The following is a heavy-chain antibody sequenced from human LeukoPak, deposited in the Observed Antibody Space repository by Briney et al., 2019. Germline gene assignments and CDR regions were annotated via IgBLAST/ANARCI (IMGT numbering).Heavy chain of an antibody. V-gene: IGHV3-66*01. CDR2: IYSGGST. CDR3: AREYYYGSGGIDY. CDR1: GFTVSSNY. D-gene: IGHD3-10*01. Sequence: QPGGSLRLSCAASGFTVSSNYMSWVRQAPGKGLEWVSVIYSGGSTYYADSVKGRFTISRDNSKNTLYLQMNSLRAEDTAVYYCAREYYYGSGGIDYWGQGTLVTVSS. J-gene: IGHJ4*02.